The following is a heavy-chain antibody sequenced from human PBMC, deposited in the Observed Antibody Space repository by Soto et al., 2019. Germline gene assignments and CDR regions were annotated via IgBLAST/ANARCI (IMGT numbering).Heavy chain of an antibody. D-gene: IGHD3-22*01. J-gene: IGHJ4*02. CDR3: VVGYPCVVFEF. Sequence: SQTHPLRNTVSGGSIRNRGDHWSWIRQTPGKGLEYIGSIDYRGSASYNPSLESRVTISTDTSKNQFSLKLSSVTATDTAVYICVVGYPCVVFEFLVQGNLVT. CDR1: GGSIRNRGDH. CDR2: IDYRGSA. V-gene: IGHV4-39*01.